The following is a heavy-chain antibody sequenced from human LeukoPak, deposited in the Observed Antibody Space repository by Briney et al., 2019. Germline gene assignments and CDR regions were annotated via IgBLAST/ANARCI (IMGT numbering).Heavy chain of an antibody. CDR1: GFTFSSYS. CDR3: ARVRNLGSSDDAFDI. D-gene: IGHD1-26*01. J-gene: IGHJ3*02. CDR2: ISSSSSYI. Sequence: NPGGSLRLSCAASGFTFSSYSMNWVRQAPGKGLEWVSSISSSSSYIYYADSVKGRFTISRDNAKNSLYLQMNSLRAEDTAVYYWARVRNLGSSDDAFDIWGQGTMVTVSS. V-gene: IGHV3-21*01.